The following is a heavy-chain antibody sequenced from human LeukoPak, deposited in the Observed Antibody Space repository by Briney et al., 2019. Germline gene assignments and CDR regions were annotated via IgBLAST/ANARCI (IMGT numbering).Heavy chain of an antibody. V-gene: IGHV3-53*01. J-gene: IGHJ6*02. CDR1: GFTFSSYA. Sequence: GGSLRLSCAASGFTFSSYAMSWVRQAPGKGLEWVSVIYSGGSTYYADSVKGRFTISRDNSKNTLYLQMNSLRAEDTAVYYCARAPRGGYYGMDVWGQGTTVTVSS. D-gene: IGHD3-10*01. CDR3: ARAPRGGYYGMDV. CDR2: IYSGGST.